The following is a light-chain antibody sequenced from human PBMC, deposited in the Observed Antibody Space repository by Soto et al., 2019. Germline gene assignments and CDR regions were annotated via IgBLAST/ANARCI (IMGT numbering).Light chain of an antibody. J-gene: IGKJ4*01. CDR1: QSINTY. CDR3: QQYKNWPPLT. Sequence: EIVMTQSPATLSVSPGERATLSCRASQSINTYLAWYQHKPGQAPRLLIYDASTRATDITARFSASGSGTDFTLTISGLQSEDFAVYYCQQYKNWPPLTFGGGTKVEIK. CDR2: DAS. V-gene: IGKV3-15*01.